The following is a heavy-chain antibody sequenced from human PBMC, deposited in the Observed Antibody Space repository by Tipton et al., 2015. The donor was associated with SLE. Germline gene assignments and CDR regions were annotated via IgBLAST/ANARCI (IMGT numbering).Heavy chain of an antibody. V-gene: IGHV4-38-2*01. CDR3: TRGNVISWFGL. CDR2: FYQSGIT. CDR1: GPSINNAYY. Sequence: TLSLTCAVSGPSINNAYYWGWIRQPPGKGLEWIGNFYQSGITYYNPSLKTRVTISRDTSKNQFSLRVTSVTAADTALYYCTRGNVISWFGLWGRGTLVTVSS. D-gene: IGHD4-23*01. J-gene: IGHJ5*02.